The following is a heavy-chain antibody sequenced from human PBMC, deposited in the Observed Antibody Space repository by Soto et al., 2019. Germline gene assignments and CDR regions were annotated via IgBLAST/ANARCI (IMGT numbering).Heavy chain of an antibody. CDR3: ATEMGATQGPFDN. CDR1: VFPFGTNA. J-gene: IGHJ4*02. V-gene: IGHV3-23*01. Sequence: EVQVLESGGGLVQPGGSLRLSCVVSVFPFGTNAMSWVRQAPGKGLEWVSGLSNTGRRTSYADSVKGRFNISRDNSENTVYLQMNSLRVEDTAVYYCATEMGATQGPFDNWGQGTLVTVSS. D-gene: IGHD1-26*01. CDR2: LSNTGRRT.